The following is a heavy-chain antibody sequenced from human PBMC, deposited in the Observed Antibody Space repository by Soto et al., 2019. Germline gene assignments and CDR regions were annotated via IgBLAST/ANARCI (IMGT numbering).Heavy chain of an antibody. V-gene: IGHV1-3*01. CDR3: AGSDYYDNSGIEHFQY. D-gene: IGHD3-22*01. Sequence: QVQLVQSGAEVKKPGASVKVSCKASGYTFINYVMHWVRQPPGQRLEWMGWINAGNGNTKYSQKCQGRVTITRDTSATTAYMELSSLRSEDTAVYYCAGSDYYDNSGIEHFQYWGQGTLVTVSS. J-gene: IGHJ1*01. CDR2: INAGNGNT. CDR1: GYTFINYV.